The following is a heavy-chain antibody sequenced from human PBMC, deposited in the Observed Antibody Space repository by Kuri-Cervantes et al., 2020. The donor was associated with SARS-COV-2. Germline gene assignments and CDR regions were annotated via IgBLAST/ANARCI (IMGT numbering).Heavy chain of an antibody. CDR1: GVSLSNHY. D-gene: IGHD2-2*01. V-gene: IGHV4-38-2*01. J-gene: IGHJ2*01. CDR2: IYHSGST. CDR3: ARGVVPAATKIKKNFGYFDL. Sequence: SETLSLTCAVYGVSLSNHYWSWIRQPPGKGLEWIGSIYHSGSTYYNPSLKSRVTISVDTSKNQFSLKLSSVTAADTAVYHCARGVVPAATKIKKNFGYFDLWGRGTLVTVSS.